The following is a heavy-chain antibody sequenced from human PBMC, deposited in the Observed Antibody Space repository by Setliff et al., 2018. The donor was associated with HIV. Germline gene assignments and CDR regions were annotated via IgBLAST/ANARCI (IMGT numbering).Heavy chain of an antibody. CDR1: AYSINSGYY. J-gene: IGHJ3*01. V-gene: IGHV4-38-2*01. CDR2: IYYTGTT. Sequence: PSETLSLTCAVSAYSINSGYYWGWIRQSPGKGLEWIGSIYYTGTTNYNPSLKSRVTISVETSKVQFSLKLNSVTVVDAAVYFCARVSLGLPLVWGQGTMVTVSS. D-gene: IGHD3-16*02. CDR3: ARVSLGLPLV.